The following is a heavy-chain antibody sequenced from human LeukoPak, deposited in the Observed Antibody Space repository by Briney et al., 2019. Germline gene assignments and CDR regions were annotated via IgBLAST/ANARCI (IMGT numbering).Heavy chain of an antibody. CDR2: ISSSGSTI. J-gene: IGHJ4*02. Sequence: GGSLRLSCAASGFTFSSYEMNWVRQAPGEGLEWVSYISSSGSTIYYADSVKGRFTISRDNAKNSLYLQMNSLRAEDTAVYYCARGYSGSYVFYFDYWGQGTLVTVSS. V-gene: IGHV3-48*03. CDR1: GFTFSSYE. D-gene: IGHD1-26*01. CDR3: ARGYSGSYVFYFDY.